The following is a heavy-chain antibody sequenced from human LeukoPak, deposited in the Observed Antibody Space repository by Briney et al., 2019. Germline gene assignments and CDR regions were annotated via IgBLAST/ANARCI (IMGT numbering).Heavy chain of an antibody. CDR1: GGPISSGGYY. CDR3: ASKGAVAVKAFDI. Sequence: PSQTLSLTCTVSGGPISSGGYYWSWIRQHPGKGLEWIGYIYYSGSTYYNPSPKSRVTISVDTSKNQFSLKLSSVTAADTAVYYCASKGAVAVKAFDIWGQGTMVTVSS. CDR2: IYYSGST. D-gene: IGHD6-19*01. J-gene: IGHJ3*02. V-gene: IGHV4-31*03.